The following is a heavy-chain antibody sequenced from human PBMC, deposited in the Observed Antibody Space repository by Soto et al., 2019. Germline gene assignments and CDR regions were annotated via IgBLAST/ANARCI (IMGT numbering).Heavy chain of an antibody. V-gene: IGHV4-59*01. CDR3: ARDRYFYDSAGYYRTLDS. CDR2: IFHSGIT. CDR1: GGSFNNDY. J-gene: IGHJ5*01. D-gene: IGHD3-22*01. Sequence: TSETLSLTCTISGGSFNNDYWTWIRQSPGKGLEWIGYIFHSGITDYNPSVKSRVTISIDKSKNLFSLKSTSVTAADTAVYYCARDRYFYDSAGYYRTLDSWGQGILVTVSS.